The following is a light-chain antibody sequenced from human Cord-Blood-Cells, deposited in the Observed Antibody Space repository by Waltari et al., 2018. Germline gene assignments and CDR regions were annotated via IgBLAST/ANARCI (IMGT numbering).Light chain of an antibody. CDR2: MGS. CDR1: QSLLHSNGYNY. Sequence: DIVMTQSPLSLPVAPGEPASISGRSSQSLLHSNGYNYLDWYLQKPGKSPQLLIHMGSNRASGVPDRFRGSGSGTDLTLKISRVEADDVGVSYCMQALQTLPFGGGTKVEIK. J-gene: IGKJ4*01. CDR3: MQALQTLP. V-gene: IGKV2-28*01.